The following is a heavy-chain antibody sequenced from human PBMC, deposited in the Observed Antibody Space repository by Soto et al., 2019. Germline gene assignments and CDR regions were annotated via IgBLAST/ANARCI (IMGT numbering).Heavy chain of an antibody. J-gene: IGHJ4*02. V-gene: IGHV3-9*01. CDR2: ISWNSGSI. CDR3: AVGGTVGVVMEYYFDY. D-gene: IGHD3-3*01. CDR1: GFTFDDYA. Sequence: PGGSLRLSCAASGFTFDDYAVHWVRQAPGKGLEWVSGISWNSGSIGYADSVKGRFTISRDNAKNSLYLQMNSLRAEDTALYYCAVGGTVGVVMEYYFDYWGQGTLVTVSS.